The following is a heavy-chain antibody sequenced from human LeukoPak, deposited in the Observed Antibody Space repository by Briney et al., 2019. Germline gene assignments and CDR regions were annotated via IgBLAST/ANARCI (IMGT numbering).Heavy chain of an antibody. V-gene: IGHV4-59*08. D-gene: IGHD6-19*01. J-gene: IGHJ4*02. Sequence: SETLSLTCTVSGGSISNYYWSWIRQSPGKGLEWIGYIYYSGSTNYNPSLKSRVTISVDTSKNQFSLKLTSVTAANTAVYYCARHGGWLAGARNWGQGTLVTVSS. CDR1: GGSISNYY. CDR2: IYYSGST. CDR3: ARHGGWLAGARN.